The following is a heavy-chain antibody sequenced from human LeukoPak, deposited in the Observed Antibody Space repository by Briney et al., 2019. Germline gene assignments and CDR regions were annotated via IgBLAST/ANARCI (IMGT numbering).Heavy chain of an antibody. D-gene: IGHD6-13*01. CDR2: INTNTGNP. Sequence: ASVKVSCKASGYTFTSYAMNWVRQAPGQGLEWMGWINTNTGNPTYAQGFTGRFVFSLDTSVSTAYLQISSLKAEDTAVYYCALGTQQSGIAAADNYYYYYMDVWGKGTTVTVSS. CDR3: ALGTQQSGIAAADNYYYYYMDV. V-gene: IGHV7-4-1*02. CDR1: GYTFTSYA. J-gene: IGHJ6*03.